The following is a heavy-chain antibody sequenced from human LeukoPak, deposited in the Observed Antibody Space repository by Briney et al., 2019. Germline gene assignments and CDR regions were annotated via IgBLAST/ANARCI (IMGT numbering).Heavy chain of an antibody. CDR3: ARDGSSGWTWYFDY. Sequence: GGSLRLSCAASGFTFSNYAMHWVRQAPGKGLEWAAVISDDGSDKYYSDPVKGRFTISRDNSKNTLYLQMNSLRAEDTAVYYCARDGSSGWTWYFDYWGQGTLVTVSS. J-gene: IGHJ4*02. CDR1: GFTFSNYA. D-gene: IGHD6-19*01. CDR2: ISDDGSDK. V-gene: IGHV3-30*03.